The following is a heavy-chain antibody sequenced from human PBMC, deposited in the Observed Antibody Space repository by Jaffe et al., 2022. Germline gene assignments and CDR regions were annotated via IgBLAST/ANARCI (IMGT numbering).Heavy chain of an antibody. CDR3: AKGGLPSIAAAGSAEYFQH. CDR1: GFTFSSYA. D-gene: IGHD6-13*01. J-gene: IGHJ1*01. CDR2: ISGSGGST. Sequence: EVQLLESGGGLVQPGGSLRLSCAASGFTFSSYAMSWVRQAPGKGLEWVSAISGSGGSTYYADSVKGRFTISRDNSKNTLYLQMNSLRAEDTAVYYCAKGGLPSIAAAGSAEYFQHWGQGTLVTVSS. V-gene: IGHV3-23*01.